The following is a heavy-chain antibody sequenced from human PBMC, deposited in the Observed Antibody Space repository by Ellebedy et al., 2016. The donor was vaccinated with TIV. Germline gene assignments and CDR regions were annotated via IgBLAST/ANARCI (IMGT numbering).Heavy chain of an antibody. D-gene: IGHD1-26*01. Sequence: PGGSLRLSCAASASTFSSYAMTWVLHAPGKGLEWVSGIRDDGGSTYYADSVKGRFTISRDNSKNTLYLEMNSLRAEDTAMYYCARASVVGTNRYLLHWGQGTLVTVSS. CDR2: IRDDGGST. CDR3: ARASVVGTNRYLLH. CDR1: ASTFSSYA. V-gene: IGHV3-23*01. J-gene: IGHJ1*01.